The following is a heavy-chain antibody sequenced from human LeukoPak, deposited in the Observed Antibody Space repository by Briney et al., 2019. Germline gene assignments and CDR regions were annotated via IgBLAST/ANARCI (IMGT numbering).Heavy chain of an antibody. CDR2: ISYDGSNK. CDR1: GFTFSSYA. D-gene: IGHD4-23*01. J-gene: IGHJ4*02. Sequence: GGSLRLSCAAAGFTFSSYAMHWVRQAPGKGLEWVAVISYDGSNKYYADSVKGRFTISRDNSKNTLYLQMNSLRAEDTAVYYCARDRDTQGGNLDYWGQGTLVTVSS. V-gene: IGHV3-30-3*01. CDR3: ARDRDTQGGNLDY.